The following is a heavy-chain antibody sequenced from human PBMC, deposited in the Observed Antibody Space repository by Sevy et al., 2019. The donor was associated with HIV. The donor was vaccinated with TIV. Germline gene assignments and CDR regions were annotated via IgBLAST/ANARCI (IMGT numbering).Heavy chain of an antibody. J-gene: IGHJ4*02. V-gene: IGHV4-31*03. CDR1: GDSIRSGAYY. Sequence: SETLSLTCTVSGDSIRSGAYYWSWIRQHPGKGLEWIGYSDYSGSTYYNPSLKSRITISVDTSKNQLSLELTSMTAADTAVYYCARSTKVERVRFDSWGQGTLVTVSS. CDR2: SDYSGST. CDR3: ARSTKVERVRFDS. D-gene: IGHD1-1*01.